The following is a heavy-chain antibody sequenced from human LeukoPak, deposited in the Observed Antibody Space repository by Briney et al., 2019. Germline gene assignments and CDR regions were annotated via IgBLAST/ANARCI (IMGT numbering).Heavy chain of an antibody. V-gene: IGHV4-4*02. CDR2: VHLDGRT. Sequence: NPSETLSLTCGVSGGSVINTNWWTWVRQPPGKGLEWIGEVHLDGRTNYNPSLESRLTMSVDVSENQVSLKLTSGTAADTAVYYCAREGGFYRPLDYSGQGTLVTVSS. J-gene: IGHJ4*02. CDR1: GGSVINTNW. CDR3: AREGGFYRPLDY. D-gene: IGHD3-3*01.